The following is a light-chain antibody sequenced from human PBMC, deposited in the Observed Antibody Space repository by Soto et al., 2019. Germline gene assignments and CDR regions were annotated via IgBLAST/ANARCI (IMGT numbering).Light chain of an antibody. CDR3: QQYTNWPSWT. J-gene: IGKJ1*01. V-gene: IGKV3-15*01. Sequence: EKVMTQSPATLSMSPGERATLSCRASQSVGSFLAWYQQKPGQAPRLLIYGASTRATGIPARFSGSGSGTEFTLTISSLQSEDFAVYYCQQYTNWPSWTFGPGTEVE. CDR2: GAS. CDR1: QSVGSF.